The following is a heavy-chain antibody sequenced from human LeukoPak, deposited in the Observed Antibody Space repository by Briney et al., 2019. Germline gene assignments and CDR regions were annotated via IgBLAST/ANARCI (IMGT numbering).Heavy chain of an antibody. CDR3: AKDHRYSGSYFGSPFFDY. CDR1: GFTFSDYY. CDR2: ISSTSGSTK. D-gene: IGHD1-26*01. V-gene: IGHV3-11*01. Sequence: PGGSLRLSCAASGFTFSDYYMTWIRQAPGKGLEWVSYISSTSGSTKYYADSVKGRYTIARDNANNSLYLQMSSLRAEDTAVYYCAKDHRYSGSYFGSPFFDYWGQGTLVTVSS. J-gene: IGHJ4*02.